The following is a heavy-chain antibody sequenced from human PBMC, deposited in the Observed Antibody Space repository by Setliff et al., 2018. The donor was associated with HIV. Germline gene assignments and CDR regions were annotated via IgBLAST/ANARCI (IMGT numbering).Heavy chain of an antibody. CDR3: ARTDYGGNSGGNYFDY. CDR1: GYTFTSYA. V-gene: IGHV1-3*01. CDR2: INAGNGNT. J-gene: IGHJ4*02. Sequence: ASVKVSCKASGYTFTSYAMHWVRQAPGQRLEWMGWINAGNGNTKYSQKFQGRVTVTRDTATSTAYMEVRSLRSDDTAVCYCARTDYGGNSGGNYFDYWGQGSLVTVSS. D-gene: IGHD4-17*01.